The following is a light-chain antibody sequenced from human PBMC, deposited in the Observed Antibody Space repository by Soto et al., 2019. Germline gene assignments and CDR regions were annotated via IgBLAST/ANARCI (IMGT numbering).Light chain of an antibody. CDR3: QQYGSSPGT. Sequence: IVLTQSPCTVSLSPGERATLSCRASQSVRDRYLAWYQQKPGQAPSLLIYDTSTRATGVPDRFSGSGSGTDFALTISRVEPEDFAIYFCQQYGSSPGTFGQGTKVDIK. CDR2: DTS. J-gene: IGKJ1*01. CDR1: QSVRDRY. V-gene: IGKV3-20*01.